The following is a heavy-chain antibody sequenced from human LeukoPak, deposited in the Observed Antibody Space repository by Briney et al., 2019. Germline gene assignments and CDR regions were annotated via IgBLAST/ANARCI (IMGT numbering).Heavy chain of an antibody. J-gene: IGHJ4*02. CDR3: ARGSMAHFDY. CDR1: GFTFSSYS. Sequence: GGSLRLSCAASGFTFSSYSLNWVRQAPGKGLEWVSSISSSSSYIYYADSLKGRFTISRDSAKNSLYLQMNSLRAEDTAVYYCARGSMAHFDYWGQGTLVTVSS. D-gene: IGHD2/OR15-2a*01. V-gene: IGHV3-21*01. CDR2: ISSSSSYI.